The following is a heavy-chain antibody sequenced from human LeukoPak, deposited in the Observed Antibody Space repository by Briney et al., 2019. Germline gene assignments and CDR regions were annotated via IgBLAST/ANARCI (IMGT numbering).Heavy chain of an antibody. CDR1: GFTFEDYA. Sequence: PGRPLRLSCAASGFTFEDYAMHWVRQAPGKGLVWVSRINSDGSSTSYADSVKGRFTISRDNAKNTLYLQMNSLRAEDTAVYYCARVWEVAGDYWGQGTLVTVSS. V-gene: IGHV3-74*01. D-gene: IGHD2-15*01. CDR2: INSDGSST. CDR3: ARVWEVAGDY. J-gene: IGHJ4*02.